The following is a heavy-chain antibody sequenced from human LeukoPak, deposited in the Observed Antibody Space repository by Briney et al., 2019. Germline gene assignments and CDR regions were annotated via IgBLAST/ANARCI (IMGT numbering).Heavy chain of an antibody. CDR3: ARDSVGARDY. CDR1: GFTFSNAW. CDR2: IKSKTDGGTT. Sequence: GGSLRLSCAASGFTFSNAWMSWVRQAPGKGLEWVGRIKSKTDGGTTDYAAPVRGRFTISRDNAKNSLYLQMNSLRAEDTAVYYCARDSVGARDYWGQGTLVTVSS. D-gene: IGHD1-26*01. V-gene: IGHV3-15*01. J-gene: IGHJ4*02.